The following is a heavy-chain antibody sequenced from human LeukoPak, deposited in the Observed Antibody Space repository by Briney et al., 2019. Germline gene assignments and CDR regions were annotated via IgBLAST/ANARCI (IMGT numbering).Heavy chain of an antibody. Sequence: GASVKVSCKASGGSFSSYAISWVRQAPGQGLEWMGGIIPIFGTANYAQKFQGRVTITADKSTSTAYMELSSLRSEDTAVYYCARSGFGSGSYQNWGQGTLVTVSS. D-gene: IGHD3-10*01. CDR1: GGSFSSYA. CDR2: IIPIFGTA. J-gene: IGHJ4*02. V-gene: IGHV1-69*06. CDR3: ARSGFGSGSYQN.